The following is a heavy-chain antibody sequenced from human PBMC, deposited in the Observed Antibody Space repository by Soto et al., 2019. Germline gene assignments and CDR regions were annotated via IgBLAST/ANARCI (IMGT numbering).Heavy chain of an antibody. CDR3: ARARSSSGYDYGDY. V-gene: IGHV3-30*04. Sequence: QVQLVESGGGVVQPGRSLRLSCAASGFSFISYAMHWFRQAPGRGLEWVAVISFDGRNKYYADSVKGRFTISRDNSKNTLFLQMNSLRPEDTAVFYCARARSSSGYDYGDYWGQGTLVTVSS. CDR2: ISFDGRNK. J-gene: IGHJ4*02. CDR1: GFSFISYA. D-gene: IGHD5-12*01.